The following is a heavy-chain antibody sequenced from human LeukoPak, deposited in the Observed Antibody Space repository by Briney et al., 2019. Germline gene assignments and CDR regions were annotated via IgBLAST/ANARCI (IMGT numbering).Heavy chain of an antibody. D-gene: IGHD1-14*01. V-gene: IGHV1-18*01. J-gene: IGHJ4*02. Sequence: GASVKVSCKAYVFTFSNSDINWVRQAPGQGLEWMGWISAYNSNTNYAQKLQGRVTMTTDTSTSTAYMELRSLRSDDTAVYYCARGGRISPFLTPYYFDYWGQGTLVTVSS. CDR3: ARGGRISPFLTPYYFDY. CDR2: ISAYNSNT. CDR1: VFTFSNSD.